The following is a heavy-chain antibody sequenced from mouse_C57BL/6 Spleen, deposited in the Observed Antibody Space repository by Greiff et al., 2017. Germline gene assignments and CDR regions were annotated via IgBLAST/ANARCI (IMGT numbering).Heavy chain of an antibody. D-gene: IGHD2-3*01. V-gene: IGHV14-4*01. J-gene: IGHJ2*01. CDR1: GFNIKDDY. Sequence: VQLQQSGAELVRPGASVKLSCTASGFNIKDDYMHWVKQRPEQGLEWIGWIDPENGDTEYASKFQGKATITADTSSNTAYLQLSSLTSEDTAVXYCTTDGYSLGYWGQGTTLTVSS. CDR2: IDPENGDT. CDR3: TTDGYSLGY.